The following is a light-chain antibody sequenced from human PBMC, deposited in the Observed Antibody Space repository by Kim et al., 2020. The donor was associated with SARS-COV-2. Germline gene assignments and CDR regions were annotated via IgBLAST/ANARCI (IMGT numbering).Light chain of an antibody. V-gene: IGKV3-15*01. CDR3: QQYTNWPLYS. CDR1: QSVTIS. Sequence: EIVMTQSPATLSVSPGERATLSCRASQSVTISLAWYQQKPGQPPRLLIYGASTRVAGIPARFSGSGSGTDFTLTITGVQSEDLAFYYCQQYTNWPLYSFGQGTKLEIK. CDR2: GAS. J-gene: IGKJ2*03.